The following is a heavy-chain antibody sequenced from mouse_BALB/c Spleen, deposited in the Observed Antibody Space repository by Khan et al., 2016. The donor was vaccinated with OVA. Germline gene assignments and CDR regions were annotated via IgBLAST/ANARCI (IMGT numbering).Heavy chain of an antibody. Sequence: QVQLQQSGPELVRPGASVKMSCKASGYTFTSFWINWVKQRPGQGLEWIGMIDPSKSETRLNQKFKDKATLNVDKSSNTAYMQLSRLTSEDVSVYYCTRGGYGSPFAYWGQGTLVTVSA. CDR3: TRGGYGSPFAY. J-gene: IGHJ3*01. CDR1: GYTFTSFW. CDR2: IDPSKSET. D-gene: IGHD1-1*01. V-gene: IGHV1S127*01.